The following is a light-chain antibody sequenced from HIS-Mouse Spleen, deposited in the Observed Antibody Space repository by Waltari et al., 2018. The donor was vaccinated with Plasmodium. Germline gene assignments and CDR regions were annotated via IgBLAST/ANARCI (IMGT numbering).Light chain of an antibody. J-gene: IGLJ3*02. CDR1: SSNLGSIY. CDR3: AAWDDSLSGRV. V-gene: IGLV1-47*01. CDR2: RNT. Sequence: QSVLTQPPSASGTPGQRVTISCSGRSSNLGSIYVYRYQQLPGTAPKLLIYRNTQRPSGVPDRFSGSKSGTSASLAISGLRSEDEADYYCAAWDDSLSGRVFGGGTKLTVL.